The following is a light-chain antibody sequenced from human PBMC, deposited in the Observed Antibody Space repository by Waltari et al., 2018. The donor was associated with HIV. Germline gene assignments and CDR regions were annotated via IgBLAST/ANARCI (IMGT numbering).Light chain of an antibody. CDR2: GAS. CDR3: LQYGSLPYS. Sequence: EIVLTQSPGTLSSSPGDRATLSCRASQSVPRTFLAWYQQKRGQTPRLLIYGASSRASGIPDRFRGGGSGADFTLTISRLEPEDFAVYYCLQYGSLPYSFGQGTNLEIK. CDR1: QSVPRTF. V-gene: IGKV3-20*01. J-gene: IGKJ2*03.